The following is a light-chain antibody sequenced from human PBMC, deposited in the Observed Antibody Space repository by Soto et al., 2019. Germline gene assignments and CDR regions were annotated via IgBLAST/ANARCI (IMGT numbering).Light chain of an antibody. CDR3: QQYAAWRS. CDR1: QSISSW. J-gene: IGKJ1*01. Sequence: DIQLTQSPSVLSASVGDTVTITCRASQSISSWLAWYQQKPGKAPKLLIYKASGLESGVPSRFSGSGSGTDFTLTISSLQPDDFATYFCQQYAAWRSFGQGTKVDIK. V-gene: IGKV1-5*03. CDR2: KAS.